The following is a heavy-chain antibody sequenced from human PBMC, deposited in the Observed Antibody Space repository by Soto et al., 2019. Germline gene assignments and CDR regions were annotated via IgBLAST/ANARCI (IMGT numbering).Heavy chain of an antibody. J-gene: IGHJ6*02. V-gene: IGHV5-10-1*01. D-gene: IGHD5-18*01. CDR1: GYSFTSYW. CDR3: ARTSMQSRGYSYGHGGMDV. CDR2: IDPSDSYT. Sequence: RGESLKISCKGSGYSFTSYWISWVRQMPGKGLEWKGRIDPSDSYTNYSPYFQGHVTISADKSISTAYLKWSSQKASDTAIYYCARTSMQSRGYSYGHGGMDVWGQGTTVTVSS.